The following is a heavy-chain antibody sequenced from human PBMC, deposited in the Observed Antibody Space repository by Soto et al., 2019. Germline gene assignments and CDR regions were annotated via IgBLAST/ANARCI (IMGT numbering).Heavy chain of an antibody. J-gene: IGHJ6*02. Sequence: EVQLLESGGGLVQPGGSLRLSCTASGFTFSTYAMTWVRQAPGKGLEWVSTISGSDGKTYYAGSVRGRFTISRDNSKDTLYLQMNSLTAEDTATYYCTKDWTGNTCPCMDVWGQGTTVTVSS. CDR2: ISGSDGKT. V-gene: IGHV3-23*01. CDR1: GFTFSTYA. CDR3: TKDWTGNTCPCMDV. D-gene: IGHD2-8*02.